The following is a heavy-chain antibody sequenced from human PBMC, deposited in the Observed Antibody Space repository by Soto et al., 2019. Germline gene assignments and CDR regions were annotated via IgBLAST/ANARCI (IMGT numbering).Heavy chain of an antibody. D-gene: IGHD1-1*01. CDR3: ARLKSQSSTTGTAPKSYDYYGMDV. CDR1: GGTFSSYA. V-gene: IGHV1-69*13. J-gene: IGHJ6*04. CDR2: IIPIFGTA. Sequence: SVKVSCKASGGTFSSYAISWVRQAPGQGLEWMGGIIPIFGTANYAQKFQGRVTITADESTSTAYMELSSLRSEDTAVYYCARLKSQSSTTGTAPKSYDYYGMDVWGKGTTVTVSS.